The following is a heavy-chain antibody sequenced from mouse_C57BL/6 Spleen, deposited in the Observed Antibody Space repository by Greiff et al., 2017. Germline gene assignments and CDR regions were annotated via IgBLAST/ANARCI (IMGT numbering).Heavy chain of an antibody. CDR3: ARGGTGYFDG. CDR1: GYTFTSYW. Sequence: VQLQQPGAELVMPGASVTLSCKASGYTFTSYWMHWVKQRPGQGLEWIGEIDPSDSYTNYNQQFKGKSTLTVDKSSSTAYMQVSSLTSEDSAVYYCARGGTGYFDGWGTGTTVTVSS. D-gene: IGHD3-3*01. J-gene: IGHJ1*03. CDR2: IDPSDSYT. V-gene: IGHV1-69*01.